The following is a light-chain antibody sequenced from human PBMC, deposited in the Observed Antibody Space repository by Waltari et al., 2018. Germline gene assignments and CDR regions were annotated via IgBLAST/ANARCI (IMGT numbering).Light chain of an antibody. CDR3: MQALQTTWT. J-gene: IGKJ1*01. CDR1: QSLLHTDGKTY. Sequence: EILMTQTPLSLSVTPGQSASISCKSSQSLLHTDGKTYLYWYLQKPGQPPQLLIYLGSNRASGVPDRFSGSGSGTDFTLKISRVEAEDVGVYYCMQALQTTWTFGQGTKVEIK. V-gene: IGKV2-28*01. CDR2: LGS.